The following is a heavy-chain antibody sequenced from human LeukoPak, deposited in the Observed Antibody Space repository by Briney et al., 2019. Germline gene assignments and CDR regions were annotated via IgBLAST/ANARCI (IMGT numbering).Heavy chain of an antibody. Sequence: PGGSLRLSCAASGFPFNNFAMSWVRQAPGKGLEWVSSISSSSSYIYYADSVKGRFTISRDNAKNSLYLQMNSLRAEDTAVYYCAREIWTGTTSGTDYWGQGTLVTVSS. CDR3: AREIWTGTTSGTDY. J-gene: IGHJ4*02. V-gene: IGHV3-21*01. D-gene: IGHD1-7*01. CDR2: ISSSSSYI. CDR1: GFPFNNFA.